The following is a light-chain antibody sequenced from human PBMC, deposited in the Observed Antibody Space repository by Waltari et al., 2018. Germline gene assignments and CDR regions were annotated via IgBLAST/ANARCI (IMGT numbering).Light chain of an antibody. J-gene: IGLJ2*01. Sequence: QSALTQPPSASGSRGQSVTISCTGTSSDVGSYNYVSWYQQHPGKAPKLMSYEVTKRPSGGPYRFSGSKSGNTASLTVSGLQAEDEADYYCSSYAGSNNVIFGGGTRLTVL. CDR1: SSDVGSYNY. CDR2: EVT. CDR3: SSYAGSNNVI. V-gene: IGLV2-8*01.